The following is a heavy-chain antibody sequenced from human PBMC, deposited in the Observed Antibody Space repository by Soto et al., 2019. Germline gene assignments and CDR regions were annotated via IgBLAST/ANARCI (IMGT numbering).Heavy chain of an antibody. CDR2: ISSNGGST. Sequence: GGSLRLSCSASGFTFSSYAMHWARQAPGKGLEYVSAISSNGGSTYYADSVKGRFTISRDNSKNTLYLQMSSLRAEDTAVYYCVKVGVGCSGGSCYSGLYGMDVWGQRTTVTVSS. V-gene: IGHV3-64D*06. J-gene: IGHJ6*02. D-gene: IGHD2-15*01. CDR3: VKVGVGCSGGSCYSGLYGMDV. CDR1: GFTFSSYA.